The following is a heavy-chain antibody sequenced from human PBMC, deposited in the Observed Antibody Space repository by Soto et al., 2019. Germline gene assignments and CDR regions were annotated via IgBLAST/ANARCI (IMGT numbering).Heavy chain of an antibody. Sequence: ASVKVSCKAAGFAFTADAINWRRQAPGHSLEWMGWIFVGNGDTKYSEKLQDRVTITRDTSASTVYMDLSSLRFDDTSVYYCASVRGGWAYPPWGWGFDAWGQGPPVTVSS. CDR3: ASVRGGWAYPPWGWGFDA. CDR2: IFVGNGDT. J-gene: IGHJ5*02. V-gene: IGHV1-3*01. CDR1: GFAFTADA. D-gene: IGHD3-16*01.